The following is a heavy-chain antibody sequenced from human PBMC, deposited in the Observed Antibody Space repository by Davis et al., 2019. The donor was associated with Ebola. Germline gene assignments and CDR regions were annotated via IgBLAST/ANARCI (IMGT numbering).Heavy chain of an antibody. Sequence: GESLKISCAASGFTFSSYAMSWVRQAPGKGLEWVSYISSSGSTIYYADSVKGRFTISRDNAKNSLYLQMNSLRAEDTAVYYCARAAAKFDYGMDVWGQGTTVTVSS. J-gene: IGHJ6*02. CDR2: ISSSGSTI. CDR1: GFTFSSYA. V-gene: IGHV3-48*04. CDR3: ARAAAKFDYGMDV. D-gene: IGHD6-13*01.